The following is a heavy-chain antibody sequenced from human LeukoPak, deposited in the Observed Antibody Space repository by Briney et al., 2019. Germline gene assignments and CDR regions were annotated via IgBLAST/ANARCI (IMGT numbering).Heavy chain of an antibody. CDR3: ARMPDDYWSGYSRPFDY. J-gene: IGHJ4*02. CDR1: GGSFSGYY. Sequence: SETLSLTCAVYGGSFSGYYWSWIRQPPGKGLEWIGEINHSGSTNYNPSLKSRVTISEDTSKNQFSLKLSSVTAADTAVYYCARMPDDYWSGYSRPFDYWGQGTPVTVSS. CDR2: INHSGST. D-gene: IGHD3-3*01. V-gene: IGHV4-34*01.